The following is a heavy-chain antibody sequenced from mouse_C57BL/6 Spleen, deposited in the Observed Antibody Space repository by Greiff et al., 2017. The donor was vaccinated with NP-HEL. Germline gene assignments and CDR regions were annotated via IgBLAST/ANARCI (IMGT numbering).Heavy chain of an antibody. Sequence: EVKLQQSGPELVKPGASVKISCKASGYTFTDYYMNWVKQSHGKSLEWIGDINPNNGGTSYNQKFKGKATLTVDKSSSTAYMELRSLTSEDSAVYYCARRDLLAWFAYWGQGTLVTVSA. CDR1: GYTFTDYY. CDR3: ARRDLLAWFAY. J-gene: IGHJ3*01. D-gene: IGHD1-1*01. V-gene: IGHV1-26*01. CDR2: INPNNGGT.